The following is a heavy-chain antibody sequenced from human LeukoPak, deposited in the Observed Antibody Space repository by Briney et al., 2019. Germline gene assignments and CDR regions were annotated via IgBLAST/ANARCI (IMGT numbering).Heavy chain of an antibody. CDR2: ISSSSSYT. Sequence: GGSLRLSCAASGFTFSDFYMTWIRQTPGKGLEWVSYISSSSSYTNYADSVKGRFTIFRDNAKNSLYLQMNSLRAEDTAVYYCARGQADFDSWGQGTLVTVSS. J-gene: IGHJ4*02. CDR3: ARGQADFDS. V-gene: IGHV3-11*06. CDR1: GFTFSDFY.